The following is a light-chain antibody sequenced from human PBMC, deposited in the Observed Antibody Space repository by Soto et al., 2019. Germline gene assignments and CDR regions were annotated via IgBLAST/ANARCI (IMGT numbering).Light chain of an antibody. CDR3: SSYTTTYTVL. Sequence: QSALTQPASVSGSPGQSITIYCTGTSSDVGGYNYVSWYQQHPDKAPKLIIYEVSNRPSGVSIRFSGSKSDNTASLTISGLQAEDEADYYCSSYTTTYTVLFGGGTKLPVL. V-gene: IGLV2-14*01. CDR2: EVS. CDR1: SSDVGGYNY. J-gene: IGLJ2*01.